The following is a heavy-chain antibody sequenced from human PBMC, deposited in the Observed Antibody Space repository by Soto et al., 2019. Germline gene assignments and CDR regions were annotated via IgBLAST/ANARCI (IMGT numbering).Heavy chain of an antibody. CDR2: ISAYDDNT. J-gene: IGHJ6*02. D-gene: IGHD3-22*01. V-gene: IGHV1-18*01. CDR3: ARGGYYDSSGSRNYHYYGMNV. CDR1: GYRFTSYG. Sequence: QAQLVQSGPEVKKPGASVKVSCKASGYRFTSYGISWVRQAPGQGLEWLGWISAYDDNTKYAQTLQGRGSMSTDTSTNTAYMELRSLRSDDTAMYYGARGGYYDSSGSRNYHYYGMNVWGQGTTVTVSS.